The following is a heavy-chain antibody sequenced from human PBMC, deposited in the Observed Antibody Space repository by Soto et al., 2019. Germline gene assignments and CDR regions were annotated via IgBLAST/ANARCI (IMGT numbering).Heavy chain of an antibody. CDR1: GFTVSSNY. J-gene: IGHJ4*02. D-gene: IGHD3-10*01. V-gene: IGHV3-53*01. Sequence: PGGSLRLSCAASGFTVSSNYMSWVRQAPGKGLEWVSVIYSGGSTYYADSVKGRFTISRDNSKNTLYLQMNSLRAEDTAVYYCASSYYYGSGSYYRFDYWGQGTLVTVSS. CDR3: ASSYYYGSGSYYRFDY. CDR2: IYSGGST.